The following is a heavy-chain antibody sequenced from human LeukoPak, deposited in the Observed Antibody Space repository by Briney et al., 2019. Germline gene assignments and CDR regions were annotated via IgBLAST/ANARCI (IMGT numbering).Heavy chain of an antibody. J-gene: IGHJ3*02. CDR2: IFHSGST. CDR1: GGSISSSNW. Sequence: PSGTLSLTCAVSGGSISSSNWWSWVRQPPGKGLEWIGEIFHSGSTHYNPSLKSRVTISVDKSKNQFSLNLRSVTAADTAVYYCARLDLILKDIVVVPALRAFDIWGQGTMVTVSS. CDR3: ARLDLILKDIVVVPALRAFDI. V-gene: IGHV4-4*02. D-gene: IGHD2-2*01.